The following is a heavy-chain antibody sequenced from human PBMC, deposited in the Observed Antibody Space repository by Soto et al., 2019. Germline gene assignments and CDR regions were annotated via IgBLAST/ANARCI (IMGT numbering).Heavy chain of an antibody. CDR3: ARADYYYDSSGYVDY. CDR2: IIPIFGTA. D-gene: IGHD3-22*01. Sequence: GASVKVSCKASGGTFSSYAISWVRQAPGQGLEWMGGIIPIFGTANYAQKFQGRVTITADESTSTAYMELSNLRSEDTAVYYCARADYYYDSSGYVDYWGQGTLVTVSS. V-gene: IGHV1-69*13. J-gene: IGHJ4*02. CDR1: GGTFSSYA.